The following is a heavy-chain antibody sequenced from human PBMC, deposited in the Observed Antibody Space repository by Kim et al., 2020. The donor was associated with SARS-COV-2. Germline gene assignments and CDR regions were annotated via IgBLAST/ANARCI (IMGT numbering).Heavy chain of an antibody. J-gene: IGHJ6*02. CDR2: IIPIFGTA. CDR1: GGTFSSYA. Sequence: SVKVSCKASGGTFSSYAISWVRQAPGQGLEWMGGIIPIFGTANYAQKFQGIVTITADESTSTAYMELCSLRSEDTAVDYCARGVATYDYGMDFWGQGTTVTCSS. CDR3: ARGVATYDYGMDF. D-gene: IGHD5-12*01. V-gene: IGHV1-69*13.